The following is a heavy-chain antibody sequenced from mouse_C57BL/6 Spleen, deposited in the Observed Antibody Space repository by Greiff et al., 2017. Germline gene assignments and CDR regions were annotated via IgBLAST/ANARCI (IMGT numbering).Heavy chain of an antibody. J-gene: IGHJ1*03. V-gene: IGHV1-82*01. CDR3: ARERGQPSDALYWYFDV. Sequence: VQLQQPGPELVKPGASVKISCKASGYAFSSSWMNWVKQRPGKGLEWIGRIYPGDGDTNYNGKFKGKATLTADKSSSTAYMQLSSLTSEDSAVYFCARERGQPSDALYWYFDVWGTGTTVTVSS. D-gene: IGHD3-3*01. CDR1: GYAFSSSW. CDR2: IYPGDGDT.